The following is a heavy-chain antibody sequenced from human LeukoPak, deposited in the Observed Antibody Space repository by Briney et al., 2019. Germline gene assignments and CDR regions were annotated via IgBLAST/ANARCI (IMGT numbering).Heavy chain of an antibody. J-gene: IGHJ4*02. CDR1: GGSISSGGYY. CDR3: ARARIPSGYDSGPYYFDY. CDR2: IYYSGST. Sequence: SETLSLTCTVSGGSISSGGYYWSWIRQHPGKGLEWIGHIYYSGSTYYNPSLKSRVTISVDTSKNQFSLKLSSVTAADTAVYYCARARIPSGYDSGPYYFDYWGQGTLVTVSS. D-gene: IGHD5-12*01. V-gene: IGHV4-31*03.